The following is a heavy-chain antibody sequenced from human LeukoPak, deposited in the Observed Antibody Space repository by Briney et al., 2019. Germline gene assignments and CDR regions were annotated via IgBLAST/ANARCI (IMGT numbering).Heavy chain of an antibody. J-gene: IGHJ5*02. CDR1: GFTFNNYA. CDR3: AKIFHTDGYYLGEHLFDA. Sequence: GGSLRLSCAASGFTFNNYAMGWVRQAPGKGTEWLSSISDSGGSTTDADSVKGRFTTSRDNSKSTLYLQMNSPRAEDTAIYYCAKIFHTDGYYLGEHLFDAWGQGTLVTVSS. V-gene: IGHV3-23*01. D-gene: IGHD3-22*01. CDR2: ISDSGGST.